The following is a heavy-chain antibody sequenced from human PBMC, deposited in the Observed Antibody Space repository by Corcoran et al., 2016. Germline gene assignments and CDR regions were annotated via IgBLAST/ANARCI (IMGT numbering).Heavy chain of an antibody. Sequence: EVQLVESGGVVVQPGGSLRLSCAASGFTFDDYTMHWVRQAPGKGLEWVSLISWDGGSTYYADSVKGRFTISRDNSKNSLYLQMNSLRTEDTALYYCAKGGYSSGWYGDYYYYGMDVWGQGTTVTVSS. V-gene: IGHV3-43*01. CDR3: AKGGYSSGWYGDYYYYGMDV. CDR2: ISWDGGST. J-gene: IGHJ6*02. D-gene: IGHD6-19*01. CDR1: GFTFDDYT.